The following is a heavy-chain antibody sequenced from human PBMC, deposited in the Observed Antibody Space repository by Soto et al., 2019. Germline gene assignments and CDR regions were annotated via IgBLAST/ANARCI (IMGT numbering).Heavy chain of an antibody. V-gene: IGHV3-74*01. J-gene: IGHJ4*02. CDR3: ARVTVAGF. D-gene: IGHD6-19*01. Sequence: EVQLMESGGGLVQPGGSLRLSCAASGFTFSNYWMHWVRQAPGKGLVWVSRISGDGTGTDYADSVKGRFTISRDNAKKTLYLQMNNLRADDTAVYYCARVTVAGFWGQGTLVTVSS. CDR1: GFTFSNYW. CDR2: ISGDGTGT.